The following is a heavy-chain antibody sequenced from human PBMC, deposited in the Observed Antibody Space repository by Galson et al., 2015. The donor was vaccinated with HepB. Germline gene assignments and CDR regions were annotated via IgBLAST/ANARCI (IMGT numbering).Heavy chain of an antibody. CDR1: GYSFTEYH. D-gene: IGHD3-16*01. CDR3: ATSSRSTSWWGEVDY. J-gene: IGHJ4*02. CDR2: IDPNSGGT. Sequence: SVKVSCKAFGYSFTEYHMHWVRQAPGQGLEWMGWIDPNSGGTNYAQEFQGRVTMTRDTSIATTYMELSGLRSDDTALYYCATSSRSTSWWGEVDYWGQGTLVTVSS. V-gene: IGHV1-2*02.